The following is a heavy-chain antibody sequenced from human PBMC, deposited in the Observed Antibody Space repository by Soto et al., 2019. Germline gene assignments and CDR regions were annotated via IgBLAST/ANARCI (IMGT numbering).Heavy chain of an antibody. J-gene: IGHJ4*02. CDR2: IKDGGYS. CDR3: ARGQEGVVATH. Sequence: QVQLQQWGAGLLKPSETLSLNGAVNGGSLNGYYWSWIRQPTGKGLEWIGEIKDGGYSNYSPSLKSRATISSDTSNNQFSLRLNSVTAADTGVYYCARGQEGVVATHWDQGALVTVSS. V-gene: IGHV4-34*01. D-gene: IGHD5-12*01. CDR1: GGSLNGYY.